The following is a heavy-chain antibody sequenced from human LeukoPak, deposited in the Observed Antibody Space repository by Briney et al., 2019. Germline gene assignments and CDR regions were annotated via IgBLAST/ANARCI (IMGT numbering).Heavy chain of an antibody. Sequence: PGRSLRLSCAASGFTFSSYGMHWVRQAPGKGLEWVAVIWYDGSNKYYADSVKGRFTISRDNSKNTLYLQMNSLRAEDTAVYYCARDRVIYYYGMDVWGQGTTVTVSS. D-gene: IGHD2/OR15-2a*01. J-gene: IGHJ6*02. CDR3: ARDRVIYYYGMDV. V-gene: IGHV3-33*01. CDR2: IWYDGSNK. CDR1: GFTFSSYG.